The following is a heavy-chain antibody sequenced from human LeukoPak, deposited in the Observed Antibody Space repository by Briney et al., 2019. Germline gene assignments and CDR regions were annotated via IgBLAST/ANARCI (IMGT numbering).Heavy chain of an antibody. V-gene: IGHV6-1*01. CDR3: ARSHGNSNY. CDR2: TYYRSNLFN. Sequence: SQTLSLTCALSGDTVSNNNAAWNWIRQSPSRGLEWLGRTYYRSNLFNDYALSVKSRITINADTSKNQFSLQLNSVTPGDTAVYYCARSHGNSNYWGQGTLVTVSS. D-gene: IGHD4-23*01. J-gene: IGHJ4*02. CDR1: GDTVSNNNAA.